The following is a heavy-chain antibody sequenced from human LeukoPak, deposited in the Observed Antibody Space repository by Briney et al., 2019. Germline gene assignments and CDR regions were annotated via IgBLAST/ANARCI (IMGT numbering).Heavy chain of an antibody. CDR1: GGSFSGYY. J-gene: IGHJ4*02. CDR2: INHSGST. V-gene: IGHV4-34*01. Sequence: SETLSLTCAVYGGSFSGYYWSWIRQPPGKGLEWIGEINHSGSTNYNPSLKSRVTISVDTSKNQFSLKLSSVTAADTAVYYCARHVAITMIVVAPTYYFGYWGQGTLVTVSS. D-gene: IGHD3-22*01. CDR3: ARHVAITMIVVAPTYYFGY.